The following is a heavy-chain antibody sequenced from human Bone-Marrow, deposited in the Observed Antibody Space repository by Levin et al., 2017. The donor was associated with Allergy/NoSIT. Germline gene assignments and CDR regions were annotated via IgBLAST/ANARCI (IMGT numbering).Heavy chain of an antibody. V-gene: IGHV5-51*01. Sequence: KRGESLKISCQGSGYTFTTYWIGWVRQVPGKGLEWMGMIHPEDSDTRYSPSFQGQVTISADKSISTASLQWRSLKASDSAMYYCATLHGGSRLLDYWGQGTLLTVSS. CDR3: ATLHGGSRLLDY. CDR2: IHPEDSDT. D-gene: IGHD3-10*01. CDR1: GYTFTTYW. J-gene: IGHJ4*02.